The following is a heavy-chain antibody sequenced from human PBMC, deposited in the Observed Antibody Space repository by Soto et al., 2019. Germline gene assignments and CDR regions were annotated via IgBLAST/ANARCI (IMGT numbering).Heavy chain of an antibody. D-gene: IGHD3-3*01. CDR3: ARDLNTYYDFWSGYYDL. CDR1: GFTFSSYS. V-gene: IGHV3-21*01. J-gene: IGHJ5*02. CDR2: ISSSSSYI. Sequence: EVQLVESGGGLVKPGGSLRLSCAASGFTFSSYSMNWVRQAPGKGLEWVSSISSSSSYIYYADSVKGLFTISRDDAKNALYLQMNSLRAEYTAVYSCARDLNTYYDFWSGYYDLWGQGTLVTVSS.